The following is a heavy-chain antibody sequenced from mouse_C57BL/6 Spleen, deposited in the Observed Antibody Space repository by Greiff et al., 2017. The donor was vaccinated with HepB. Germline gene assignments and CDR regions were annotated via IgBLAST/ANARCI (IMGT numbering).Heavy chain of an antibody. J-gene: IGHJ1*03. D-gene: IGHD1-1*01. V-gene: IGHV3-6*01. CDR3: ARRYGTPYFDV. Sequence: DVKLQESGPGLVKPSQSLSLTCSVTGYSITSGYYWNWIRQFPGNKLEWMGYISYDGSNNYNPSLKNRISITRDTSKNQFFLKLNSVTTEDTATYYCARRYGTPYFDVWGTGTTVTVSS. CDR2: ISYDGSN. CDR1: GYSITSGYY.